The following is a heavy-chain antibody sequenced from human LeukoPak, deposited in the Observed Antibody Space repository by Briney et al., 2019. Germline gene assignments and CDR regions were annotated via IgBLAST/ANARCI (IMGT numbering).Heavy chain of an antibody. D-gene: IGHD6-13*01. V-gene: IGHV1-8*01. CDR3: ARDWGVGIAAAGGGYFDH. CDR1: GYTFTSYD. CDR2: MNPNSGNT. J-gene: IGHJ4*02. Sequence: ASVKVSCKASGYTFTSYDINWVRQATGQGLEWMGWMNPNSGNTGYAQKFQGRVTMTRNTSISTAYMELSSLRSEDTAVYYCARDWGVGIAAAGGGYFDHWGQGTLVTVSS.